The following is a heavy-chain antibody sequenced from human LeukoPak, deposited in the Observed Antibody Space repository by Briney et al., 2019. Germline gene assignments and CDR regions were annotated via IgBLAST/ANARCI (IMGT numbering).Heavy chain of an antibody. CDR1: GGSFSGYY. Sequence: PSETLSLTCAVYGGSFSGYYWSWIRQPPGKGLEWIGEINHSGSTNYNPSLKSRVTISVDTSKNQFSLKLSSVTAADTAVYYCARATAGWQLRLHYYYYMDVWGKGTTVTVSS. V-gene: IGHV4-34*01. J-gene: IGHJ6*03. CDR2: INHSGST. CDR3: ARATAGWQLRLHYYYYMDV. D-gene: IGHD6-6*01.